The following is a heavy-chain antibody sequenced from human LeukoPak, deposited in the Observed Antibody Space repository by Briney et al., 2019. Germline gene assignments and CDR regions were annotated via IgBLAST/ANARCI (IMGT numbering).Heavy chain of an antibody. CDR1: GGSFSGYY. D-gene: IGHD6-19*01. J-gene: IGHJ5*02. CDR2: INHSGST. CDR3: ARGRGGYSSGWYDWFDP. V-gene: IGHV4-34*01. Sequence: PSETLSLTCAVYGGSFSGYYWSWIRQPPGKGLEWIGEINHSGSTNYNPSLKSRVTISVDTSKNRFSLKLSSVTAADTAVYYCARGRGGYSSGWYDWFDPWGQGTLVTVSS.